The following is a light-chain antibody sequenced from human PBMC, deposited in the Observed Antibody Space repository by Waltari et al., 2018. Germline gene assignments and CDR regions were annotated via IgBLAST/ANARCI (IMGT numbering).Light chain of an antibody. CDR2: EVS. J-gene: IGLJ3*02. CDR1: SSFVGNYDH. CDR3: SSVTSTTTWV. Sequence: QSALTQPASVSGSPGQSITISCTGTSSFVGNYDHVSWFQQHPDKAPQLMVYEVSHRPSGVSDRFSGTKSGNTASLTISGLQTEDEAHYYCSSVTSTTTWVFGGGTKVTVL. V-gene: IGLV2-14*01.